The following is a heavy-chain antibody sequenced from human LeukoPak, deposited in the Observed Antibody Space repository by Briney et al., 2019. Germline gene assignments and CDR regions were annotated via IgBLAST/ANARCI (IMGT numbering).Heavy chain of an antibody. CDR1: GGSFSGYY. CDR3: ARGGDGYNPIDY. CDR2: IYYSGST. J-gene: IGHJ4*02. Sequence: SETLSLTCAVYGGSFSGYYWSWIRQPPGKGLEWIGYIYYSGSTNYNPSLKSRVTISVDTSKNQFSLKLSSVTAADTAVYYCARGGDGYNPIDYWGQGTLVTVSS. D-gene: IGHD5-24*01. V-gene: IGHV4-59*01.